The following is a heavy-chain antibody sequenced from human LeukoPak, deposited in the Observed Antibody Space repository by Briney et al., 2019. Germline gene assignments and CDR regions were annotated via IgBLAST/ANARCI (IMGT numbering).Heavy chain of an antibody. CDR2: IHNSRGT. CDR1: GGSITSDIFY. J-gene: IGHJ4*02. Sequence: SDTLSLTCSVSGGSITSDIFYWHWIHQHPGKGLEWIGSIHNSRGTSYNPSLESRLTISVDTSENQFFLKMSSVTAADTAMYYCGKVGGNSNSWGQGILVTVSS. V-gene: IGHV4-31*03. CDR3: GKVGGNSNS. D-gene: IGHD4-23*01.